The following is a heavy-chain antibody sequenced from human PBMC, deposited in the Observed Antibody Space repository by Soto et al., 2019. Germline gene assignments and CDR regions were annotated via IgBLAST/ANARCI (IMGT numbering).Heavy chain of an antibody. CDR2: IWYDGSNK. D-gene: IGHD3-16*01. CDR3: ATDRRWGTSAMDV. CDR1: GFTFNTYG. V-gene: IGHV3-33*01. J-gene: IGHJ6*02. Sequence: QVQLVESGGGVVQPGRSLRLSCAASGFTFNTYGMHWVRQAPGKGLEWVAVIWYDGSNKYYADSVKGRFTISRDNSKNTLYLQMNSLRAEDTAVYYCATDRRWGTSAMDVWGQGTTVTVSS.